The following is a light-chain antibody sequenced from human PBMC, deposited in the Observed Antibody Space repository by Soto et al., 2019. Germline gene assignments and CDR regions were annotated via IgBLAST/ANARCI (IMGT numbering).Light chain of an antibody. CDR1: QSIAIY. J-gene: IGKJ5*01. CDR3: QQSYSAPIT. Sequence: DIQMTQSPSSLSASVGDRVTITCRASQSIAIYLNWYEQKPGKAPKLLISAASSLQSGVTSRFSGSGSGTDFTLTISSLQPEDFATYYCQQSYSAPITFGQGTRLEIK. V-gene: IGKV1-39*01. CDR2: AAS.